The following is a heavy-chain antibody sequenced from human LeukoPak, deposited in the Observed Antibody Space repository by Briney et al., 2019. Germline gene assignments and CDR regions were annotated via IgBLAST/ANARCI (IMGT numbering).Heavy chain of an antibody. CDR3: AKGRGYYYNMDV. CDR2: ISGSGGAT. CDR1: GFSFSDAW. J-gene: IGHJ6*03. D-gene: IGHD3-16*01. V-gene: IGHV3-23*01. Sequence: GGSHRLSCAASGFSFSDAWMSWVRQIPGKGLEWVSAISGSGGATYYADSVKGRFTISRGNSKNTVYLQMNSLRAEDTAVYYCAKGRGYYYNMDVWGKGTTVTVSS.